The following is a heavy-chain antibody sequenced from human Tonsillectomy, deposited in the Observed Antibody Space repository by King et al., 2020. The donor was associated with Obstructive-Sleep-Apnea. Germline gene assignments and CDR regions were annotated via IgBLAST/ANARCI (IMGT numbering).Heavy chain of an antibody. D-gene: IGHD6-13*01. CDR1: GDRVSINSAA. V-gene: IGHV6-1*01. CDR2: TYYRAKWFI. J-gene: IGHJ5*02. Sequence: VQLQQSGPGLVKPSQTLSLTCAISGDRVSINSAAWNWIRQSPSRGLAWLGGTYYRAKWFIDYAGSLKSRITISADTSKNQFSLQVNSVTPGDTALYYCARDAGYWWFDPWGQGTLVTVSS. CDR3: ARDAGYWWFDP.